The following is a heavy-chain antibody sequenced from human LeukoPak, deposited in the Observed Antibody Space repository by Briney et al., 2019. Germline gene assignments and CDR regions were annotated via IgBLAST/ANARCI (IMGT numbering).Heavy chain of an antibody. V-gene: IGHV4-39*01. CDR2: VYHSGST. D-gene: IGHD3-10*01. J-gene: IGHJ4*02. CDR1: GGSMRRSTYQ. Sequence: PSETLSLTCTVSGGSMRRSTYQWGWIRQPPGKGLEWIGSVYHSGSTSYRPSLKSRVTISVDTSKMQFSLEVTSVTAADTAVYYCARHVQSGSYYVRVLDSWGQGTLVIVSS. CDR3: ARHVQSGSYYVRVLDS.